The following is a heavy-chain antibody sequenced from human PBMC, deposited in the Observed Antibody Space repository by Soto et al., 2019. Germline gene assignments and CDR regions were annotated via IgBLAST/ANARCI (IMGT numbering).Heavy chain of an antibody. CDR2: INPSGST. D-gene: IGHD3-22*01. CDR3: ARGGGYYYIDF. CDR1: DGSFSGYY. Sequence: QVQLQQWGAGLLKPSETLSLTCAVYDGSFSGYYWSWIRQPPGKGREWIGEINPSGSTNYNPSLKSRVTISVDTSKNHFSLNLSSVTAADTAVYYCARGGGYYYIDFWGQGTLVTVSS. V-gene: IGHV4-34*01. J-gene: IGHJ4*02.